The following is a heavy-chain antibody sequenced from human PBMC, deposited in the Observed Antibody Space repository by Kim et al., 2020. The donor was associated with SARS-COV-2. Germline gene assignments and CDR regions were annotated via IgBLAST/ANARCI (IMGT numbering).Heavy chain of an antibody. J-gene: IGHJ6*01. D-gene: IGHD2-2*01. CDR2: IIPILGIA. CDR3: ASDIVVVPAAEYYYYYGMD. V-gene: IGHV1-69*04. CDR1: GGTFSSYA. Sequence: SVKVSCKASGGTFSSYAISWVRQAPGQGLEWMGRIIPILGIANYAQKFQGRVTITADKSTSTAYMELSSLRSEDTAMFSCASDIVVVPAAEYYYYYGMD.